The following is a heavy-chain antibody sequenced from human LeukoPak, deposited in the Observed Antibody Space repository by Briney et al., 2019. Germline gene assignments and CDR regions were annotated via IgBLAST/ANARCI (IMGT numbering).Heavy chain of an antibody. Sequence: ASVKVSCKASGYTFTGYYMHWVRQAPGKGLEWMGGFDREDGETIYAQKFQGRVTMTEDTSTDTAYMELSSLRSEDTVVYYCATTSPHPYYDFWSGYYRFDYWGQGTLVTVSS. CDR3: ATTSPHPYYDFWSGYYRFDY. D-gene: IGHD3-3*01. V-gene: IGHV1-24*01. CDR2: FDREDGET. CDR1: GYTFTGYY. J-gene: IGHJ4*02.